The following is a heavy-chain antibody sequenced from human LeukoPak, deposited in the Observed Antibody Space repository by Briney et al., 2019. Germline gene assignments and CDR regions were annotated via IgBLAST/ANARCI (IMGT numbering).Heavy chain of an antibody. CDR3: ARPPYGSEHHDAFDI. CDR1: GYSFNSYW. Sequence: GESLKISCKGSGYSFNSYWIGWVRQMPGKGLEWMGIIYPGDSDTRYSPSFQGQVTISADKSISTAYLQWSSLKASDTAMYYCARPPYGSEHHDAFDIWGQGTMVTVSS. CDR2: IYPGDSDT. D-gene: IGHD3-10*01. J-gene: IGHJ3*02. V-gene: IGHV5-51*01.